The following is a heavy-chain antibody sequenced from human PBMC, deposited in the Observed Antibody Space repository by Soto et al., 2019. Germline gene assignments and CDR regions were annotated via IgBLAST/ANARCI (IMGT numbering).Heavy chain of an antibody. CDR2: IDPSCS. CDR1: GSCFTSYW. J-gene: IGHJ6*02. V-gene: IGHV5-10-1*01. Sequence: PGASLKISCKGAGSCFTSYWSSWGRQMAGKGLEWMGTIDPSCSYSPSVQGHVTISADKSISTAYLQWRRLKASDTAMYYCSRYCSSTSCYQLYGMDVWGQGTTVTVSS. D-gene: IGHD2-2*01. CDR3: SRYCSSTSCYQLYGMDV.